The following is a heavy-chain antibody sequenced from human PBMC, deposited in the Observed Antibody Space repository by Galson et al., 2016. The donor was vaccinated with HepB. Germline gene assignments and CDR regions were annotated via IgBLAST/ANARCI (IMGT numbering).Heavy chain of an antibody. CDR1: GFTFSTYD. CDR2: IGTTGDT. D-gene: IGHD2-21*02. J-gene: IGHJ4*02. V-gene: IGHV3-13*01. CDR3: ARDRPCGSDCQNGYFDY. Sequence: SLRLSCAASGFTFSTYDMHWVRQGPGEGLEWVSAIGTTGDTYYPGSVKGRFTISRDNARNTLYLRMSSLGAEDTAVYYCARDRPCGSDCQNGYFDYWGQGSLVAVSS.